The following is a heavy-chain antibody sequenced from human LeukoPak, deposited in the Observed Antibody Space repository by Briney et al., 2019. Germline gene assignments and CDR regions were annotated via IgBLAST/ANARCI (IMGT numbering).Heavy chain of an antibody. Sequence: ASVKVSCKSSGYTFTGYYMHGVRQAPGQGLEWMGRINPNSGGTNYAQKFQGRVTMTRDTSISTAHMELSRLRSDDTAVYYCARVPVNRIAAAGTGGIDYWGQGTLVTVSS. CDR1: GYTFTGYY. J-gene: IGHJ4*02. CDR3: ARVPVNRIAAAGTGGIDY. CDR2: INPNSGGT. D-gene: IGHD6-13*01. V-gene: IGHV1-2*06.